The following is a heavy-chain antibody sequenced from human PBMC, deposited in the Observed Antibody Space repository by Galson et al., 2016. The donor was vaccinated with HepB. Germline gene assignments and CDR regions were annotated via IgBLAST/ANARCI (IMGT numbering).Heavy chain of an antibody. CDR3: ARGFFYYYYGLDV. V-gene: IGHV4-61*03. CDR2: IYNNGRA. J-gene: IGHJ6*02. CDR1: GASVNSGSDY. Sequence: ETLSLTCTVSGASVNSGSDYWSWIRQPPGKGLEWIGYIYNNGRANNNPSLKSRVTISIDTSKNHFYLKLRSVSTAGTAVYYCARGFFYYYYGLDVWGQGTTVTVSS.